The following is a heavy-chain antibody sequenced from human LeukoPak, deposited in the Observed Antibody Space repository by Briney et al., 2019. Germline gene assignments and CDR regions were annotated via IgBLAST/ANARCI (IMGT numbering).Heavy chain of an antibody. V-gene: IGHV3-30*02. CDR1: GFTFSSYG. CDR2: IRYDGSNK. Sequence: PGGSLRLSCAASGFTFSSYGMHWVRQAPGKGLEWVAFIRYDGSNKYYADSVKGRFTISRDSSKNTLYLQMNSLRAEDTAVYYCAKSRHMVRGVTPFGYWGQGTLVTVSS. CDR3: AKSRHMVRGVTPFGY. D-gene: IGHD3-10*01. J-gene: IGHJ4*02.